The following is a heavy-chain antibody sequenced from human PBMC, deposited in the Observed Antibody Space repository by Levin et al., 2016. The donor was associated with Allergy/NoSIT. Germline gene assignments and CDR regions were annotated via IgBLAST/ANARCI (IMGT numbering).Heavy chain of an antibody. V-gene: IGHV3-49*04. CDR1: GFSFVDYA. D-gene: IGHD4-11*01. Sequence: GESLKISCTASGFSFVDYAMSWVRQAPGKGLEWLGFVRNRYYGGTTEYAASLGGRFIISRDNSKGITYLQLNSLKTEDTAVYYCTRANTVPSAGYYFDHWGQGSLVIVSS. J-gene: IGHJ4*02. CDR3: TRANTVPSAGYYFDH. CDR2: VRNRYYGGTT.